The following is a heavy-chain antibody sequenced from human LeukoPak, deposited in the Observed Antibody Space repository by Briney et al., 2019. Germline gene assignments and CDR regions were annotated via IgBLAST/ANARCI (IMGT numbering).Heavy chain of an antibody. CDR2: ISASGGST. CDR3: AKVIWFGELFFDY. J-gene: IGHJ4*02. Sequence: GGSLRLSCAASGFTFSSYAMSWVRQAPGKGLEWVSAISASGGSTYYADSVKGRFTISRDNSKNTLYLQMNSLRAEDTAVYYCAKVIWFGELFFDYWGQGTLVAVSS. CDR1: GFTFSSYA. V-gene: IGHV3-23*01. D-gene: IGHD3-10*01.